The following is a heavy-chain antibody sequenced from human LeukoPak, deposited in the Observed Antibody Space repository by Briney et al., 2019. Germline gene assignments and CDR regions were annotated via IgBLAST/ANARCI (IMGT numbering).Heavy chain of an antibody. CDR2: INTDGTKT. CDR3: ARDLYYYGSGSYSYFDY. D-gene: IGHD3-10*01. CDR1: GFTFSNYW. V-gene: IGHV3-74*01. Sequence: GGSLRLSCAASGFTFSNYWMYWVRQAPGKGLVWVSRINTDGTKTDYADSVKGRFTISRDNAKNTLYLQMNSLRAEDTAVYYCARDLYYYGSGSYSYFDYWGQGTLVTVSS. J-gene: IGHJ4*02.